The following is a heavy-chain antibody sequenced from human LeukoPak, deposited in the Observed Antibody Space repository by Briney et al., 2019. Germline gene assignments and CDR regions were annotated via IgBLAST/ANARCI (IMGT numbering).Heavy chain of an antibody. CDR1: GFTVSSNY. CDR2: IYSGGST. J-gene: IGHJ4*02. Sequence: GGSLRLSCAASGFTVSSNYMSWVRQAPGKGLEWVSVIYSGGSTYYADSVKGRFTISRDNAKNSLYLQMNSLRAEDTAVYYCAGRNDYGDSNFDYWGQGTLVTVSS. V-gene: IGHV3-66*01. D-gene: IGHD4-17*01. CDR3: AGRNDYGDSNFDY.